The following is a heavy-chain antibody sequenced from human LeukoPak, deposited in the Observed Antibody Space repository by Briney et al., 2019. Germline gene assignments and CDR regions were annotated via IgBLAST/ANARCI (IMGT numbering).Heavy chain of an antibody. V-gene: IGHV4-59*01. CDR1: GGAISSYY. CDR2: IYYSGST. J-gene: IGHJ5*02. D-gene: IGHD1-1*01. CDR3: ARTHPPQRLLFCFDP. Sequence: SETLSLTCTVSGGAISSYYWSWIRQPPGKGLEWIGYIYYSGSTNYNPSLKSRVTISVDTSKNQVSLKLSSVTAADTAVYYCARTHPPQRLLFCFDPWGQGTLVTVSS.